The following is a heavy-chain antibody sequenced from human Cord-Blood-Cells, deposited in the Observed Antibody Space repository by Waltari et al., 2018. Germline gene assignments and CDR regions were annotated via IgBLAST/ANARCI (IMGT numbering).Heavy chain of an antibody. D-gene: IGHD6-13*01. J-gene: IGHJ4*02. V-gene: IGHV4-59*01. CDR3: ARATGYSSSWYDY. CDR2: IYYSGST. Sequence: QVQLQESGPGLVKPSETLSLTCTVPGGSLSSYYWSWIRQPPGKGLEWIGYIYYSGSTNYNPSLKSRVTISVDTSKNQFSLKLSSVTAADTAVYYCARATGYSSSWYDYWGQGTLVTVSS. CDR1: GGSLSSYY.